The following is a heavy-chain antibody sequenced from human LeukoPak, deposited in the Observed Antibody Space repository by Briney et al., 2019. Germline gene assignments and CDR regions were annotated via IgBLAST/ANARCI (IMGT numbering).Heavy chain of an antibody. D-gene: IGHD5-12*01. CDR2: IFYDGSKK. V-gene: IGHV3-33*01. CDR3: ARVDRGSDY. CDR1: GLTFRTYG. Sequence: GGSLRLSCAASGLTFRTYGMHWVRQAPGKGLEWVAAIFYDGSKKYNEDSVKGRFTISRDNAKNSLYLQMNSLRAEDTAVYYCARVDRGSDYWGQGTLVTVSS. J-gene: IGHJ4*02.